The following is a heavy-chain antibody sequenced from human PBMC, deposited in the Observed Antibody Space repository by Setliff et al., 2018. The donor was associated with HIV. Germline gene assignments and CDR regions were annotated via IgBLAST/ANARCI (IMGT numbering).Heavy chain of an antibody. J-gene: IGHJ3*02. D-gene: IGHD2-21*02. Sequence: PSETLSLTCTVSGFSVSRGYYWGWVRQPPGKGLEWIGSVYHSGNTYYNASLKSRLTMSVNTSKNQFSLKLTSVTAVDTAVYFCARGQGCGGGCHYAFEMWGQGTMVTVSS. CDR1: GFSVSRGYY. CDR3: ARGQGCGGGCHYAFEM. V-gene: IGHV4-38-2*02. CDR2: VYHSGNT.